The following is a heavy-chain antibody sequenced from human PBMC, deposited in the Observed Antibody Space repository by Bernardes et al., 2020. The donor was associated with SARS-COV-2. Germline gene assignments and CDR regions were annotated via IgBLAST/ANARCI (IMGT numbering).Heavy chain of an antibody. CDR1: GGSFSGYY. D-gene: IGHD3-10*01. CDR2: INHSGST. Sequence: SETLSLTCAVYGGSFSGYYWSWIRQPPGKGLEWIGEINHSGSTNYNPSLKSRVTISVDTSKNQFSLKLSSVTAADTAVYYCARGPILLWFGESLGMDVWGQGTTVTVSS. J-gene: IGHJ6*02. CDR3: ARGPILLWFGESLGMDV. V-gene: IGHV4-34*01.